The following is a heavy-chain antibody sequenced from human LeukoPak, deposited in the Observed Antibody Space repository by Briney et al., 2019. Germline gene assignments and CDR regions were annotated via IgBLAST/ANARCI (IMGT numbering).Heavy chain of an antibody. V-gene: IGHV3-9*01. CDR1: GFTFDDYA. CDR3: AKDVIAAAGLSHFDY. D-gene: IGHD6-13*01. J-gene: IGHJ4*02. CDR2: ISWNSGSI. Sequence: GGSLRLSCAASGFTFDDYAMHWVRQAPGKGLEWVSGISWNSGSIGYADSVKGRFTISRDNAKNSLYLQMNSLRAEDTALYYCAKDVIAAAGLSHFDYWGQGTLVTVSS.